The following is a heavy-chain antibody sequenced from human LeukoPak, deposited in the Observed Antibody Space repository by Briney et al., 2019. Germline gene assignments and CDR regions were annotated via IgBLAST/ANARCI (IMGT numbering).Heavy chain of an antibody. CDR1: GGSFSGYY. D-gene: IGHD3-3*01. Sequence: SETLSLTCAVYGGSFSGYYWSWIRQPPGKGLEWIGEVNHSGSTNYNPSLRSRVITSLDTSKNQFSLKLSSVTAADTAVYYCARGDFWSGFRRGWFDPWGQGTLVTVSS. J-gene: IGHJ5*02. CDR3: ARGDFWSGFRRGWFDP. V-gene: IGHV4-34*01. CDR2: VNHSGST.